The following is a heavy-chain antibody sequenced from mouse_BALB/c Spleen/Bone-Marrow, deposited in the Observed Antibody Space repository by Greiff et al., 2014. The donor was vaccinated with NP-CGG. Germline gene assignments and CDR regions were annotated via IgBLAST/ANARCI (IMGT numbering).Heavy chain of an antibody. CDR2: ITGGGTT. Sequence: EVKLVESGGGLVKPGESLKFSCAASGITVSSYTMSWVRQTPEKRLEWVASITGGGTTYYPDSVKGRFTISRDNARNILYLQVSSLRSEDTAIHYCARHYGYVDAMDYWGQGTSITVSS. V-gene: IGHV5-6-5*01. D-gene: IGHD1-2*01. J-gene: IGHJ4*01. CDR1: GITVSSYT. CDR3: ARHYGYVDAMDY.